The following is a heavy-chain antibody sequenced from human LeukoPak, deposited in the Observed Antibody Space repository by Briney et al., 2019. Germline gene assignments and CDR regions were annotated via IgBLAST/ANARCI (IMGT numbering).Heavy chain of an antibody. Sequence: GGSLRLSCAASGFTVSSNYMSWVRQAPGEGLVWVSRIDSDGSPTTYADSVEGRFTISRDNAKNTLYLQMNSLRAEDSAVYYCARENQQHFSVGGMDVWGQGTTVTVSS. CDR3: ARENQQHFSVGGMDV. D-gene: IGHD1/OR15-1a*01. J-gene: IGHJ6*02. CDR2: IDSDGSPT. CDR1: GFTVSSNY. V-gene: IGHV3-74*01.